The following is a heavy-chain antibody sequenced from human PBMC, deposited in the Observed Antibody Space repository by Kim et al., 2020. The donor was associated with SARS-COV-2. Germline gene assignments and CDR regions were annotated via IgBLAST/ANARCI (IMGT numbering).Heavy chain of an antibody. V-gene: IGHV7-4-1*01. CDR3: ATSMLYGVITAFDL. J-gene: IGHJ3*01. CDR2: INTNTGNP. Sequence: ASVKVSCKTSGNTFSSYAMNWVRQAPGQGLEWMGWINTNTGNPTYAQGFTGRFVFSLDISVATTYLQIASLKSEDTDVYYCATSMLYGVITAFDLWGQGTLVTVSS. D-gene: IGHD3-16*02. CDR1: GNTFSSYA.